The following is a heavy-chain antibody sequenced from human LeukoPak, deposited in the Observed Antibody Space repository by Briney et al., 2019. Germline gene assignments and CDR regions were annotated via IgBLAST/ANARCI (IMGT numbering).Heavy chain of an antibody. CDR3: ARDGYDFWSDYPTTLDY. J-gene: IGHJ4*02. D-gene: IGHD3-3*01. Sequence: PGGSLRLSCAVSGFNFSTYNMNWVRQAPGKGLEWVSYISTSSRTIYYADSVKGRFTISRDSAKNSLYLQMNSLRAEDTAVYYCARDGYDFWSDYPTTLDYWGQGTLVTVSS. CDR1: GFNFSTYN. CDR2: ISTSSRTI. V-gene: IGHV3-48*01.